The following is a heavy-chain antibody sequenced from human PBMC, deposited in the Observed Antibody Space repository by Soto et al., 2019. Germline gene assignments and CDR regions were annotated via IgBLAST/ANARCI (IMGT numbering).Heavy chain of an antibody. CDR1: GFTFSSYA. D-gene: IGHD5-12*01. CDR3: ARESDIVATNPTFDY. Sequence: QVQLVESGGGVVQPGRSLRLSCAASGFTFSSYAMHWVRQAPGKGLEWVAVISYDGSNKYYADSVKGRFTISRDNSKNTMYLQTHSLRAEDTAVYYCARESDIVATNPTFDYWGQGTLVTVSS. V-gene: IGHV3-30-3*01. CDR2: ISYDGSNK. J-gene: IGHJ4*02.